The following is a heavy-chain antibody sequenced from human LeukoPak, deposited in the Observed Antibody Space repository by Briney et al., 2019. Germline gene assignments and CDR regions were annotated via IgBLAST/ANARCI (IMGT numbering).Heavy chain of an antibody. V-gene: IGHV4-59*01. J-gene: IGHJ4*02. CDR2: FYSSGST. D-gene: IGHD6-13*01. Sequence: SETLSLTCTVSGGSISRYYWSWIRQPPGKGLEWIGYFYSSGSTNYNPSLKSRVTISVDTSKNQFSLKLSSVTAADTAVYYCARGAAATYWGQGTLVTVSS. CDR3: ARGAAATY. CDR1: GGSISRYY.